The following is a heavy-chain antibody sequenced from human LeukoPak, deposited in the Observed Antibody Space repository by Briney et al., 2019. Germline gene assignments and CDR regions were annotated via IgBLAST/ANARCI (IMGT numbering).Heavy chain of an antibody. CDR2: INAGNGDT. V-gene: IGHV1-3*01. J-gene: IGHJ4*02. Sequence: ASVKVSCKASGYTFTSYGINWVRQAPGQRLEWMGWINAGNGDTKCSQKFQGRVTITRDTSASTAYMELSSLRSEDTAVYYCARGLMEYSGSYFDWGQGTLVTVSS. CDR1: GYTFTSYG. D-gene: IGHD1-26*01. CDR3: ARGLMEYSGSYFD.